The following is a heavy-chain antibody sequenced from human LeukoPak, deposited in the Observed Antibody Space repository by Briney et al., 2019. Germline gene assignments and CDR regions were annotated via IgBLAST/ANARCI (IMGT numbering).Heavy chain of an antibody. D-gene: IGHD3-16*01. Sequence: ASVKISCKASGYTFTNYYMHWVRQAPGQGREWMGMINPSGGSTTYAQKFQGRVTMTRDMSTSTVYMELSSLRSEDTAVYYCTGERGLDAFDIWGQGTMVTVSS. CDR1: GYTFTNYY. CDR2: INPSGGST. V-gene: IGHV1-46*01. J-gene: IGHJ3*02. CDR3: TGERGLDAFDI.